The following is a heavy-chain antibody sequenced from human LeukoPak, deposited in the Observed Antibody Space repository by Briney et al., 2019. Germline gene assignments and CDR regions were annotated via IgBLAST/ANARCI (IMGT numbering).Heavy chain of an antibody. CDR2: IKSKTDGGTT. Sequence: GGSLRLSCAASGFTLSNAWMSWVRQAPGKGLEWVGRIKSKTDGGTTDYAAPVKGRFTISRDDSKNTLYLQMNSLKTEDTAVYYCTTGVSGGSYSVDYWGQGTLVTVSS. V-gene: IGHV3-15*01. CDR1: GFTLSNAW. J-gene: IGHJ4*02. CDR3: TTGVSGGSYSVDY. D-gene: IGHD1-26*01.